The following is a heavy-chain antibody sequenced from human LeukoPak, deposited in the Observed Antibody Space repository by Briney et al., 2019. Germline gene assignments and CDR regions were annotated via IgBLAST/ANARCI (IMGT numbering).Heavy chain of an antibody. V-gene: IGHV3-48*03. D-gene: IGHD2-8*01. CDR2: ISSSGRVT. J-gene: IGHJ4*02. CDR3: TRGLLCTSCYHTFDY. CDR1: GFTFSDYE. Sequence: GGSLRLSCAASGFTFSDYEMNWVRQAPGKGLEWVSYISSSGRVTHYADSVKGRFTISRDNAKNSVDLQMTSLTAEDTALYYCTRGLLCTSCYHTFDYWGQGSLVTVSS.